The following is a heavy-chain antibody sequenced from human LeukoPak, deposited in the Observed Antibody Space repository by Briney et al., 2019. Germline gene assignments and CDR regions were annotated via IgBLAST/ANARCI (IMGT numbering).Heavy chain of an antibody. D-gene: IGHD2-2*01. CDR3: AKDHTKCYLCWYFDL. CDR2: ISGSGGNT. J-gene: IGHJ2*01. Sequence: PGGSLRLSCAASGFTFSSYAVSWVRQAPGKGLEWVSTISGSGGNTYYADSVKGRFTVSRDNSKNTLYLQMNSLRAEDTAVYYCAKDHTKCYLCWYFDLWGRGTLVTVSS. V-gene: IGHV3-23*01. CDR1: GFTFSSYA.